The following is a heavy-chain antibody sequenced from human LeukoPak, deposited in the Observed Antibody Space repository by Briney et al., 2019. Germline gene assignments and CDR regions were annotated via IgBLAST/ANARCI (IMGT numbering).Heavy chain of an antibody. Sequence: GASVTVSFKASGGTFISYAISWVRQAPGQGLEWMGGIIPIFGTANYAQKFQGRVTITADESTSTAYMELSSLRSEDTAVYYCARSQIVGATPYYFDYWGQGTLVTVSS. J-gene: IGHJ4*02. CDR1: GGTFISYA. V-gene: IGHV1-69*13. CDR2: IIPIFGTA. D-gene: IGHD1-26*01. CDR3: ARSQIVGATPYYFDY.